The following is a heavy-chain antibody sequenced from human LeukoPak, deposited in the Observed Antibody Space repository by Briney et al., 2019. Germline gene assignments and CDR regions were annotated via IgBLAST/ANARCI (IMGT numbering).Heavy chain of an antibody. J-gene: IGHJ4*02. Sequence: PSETLSLTCAVYGGSFSGYYWSWIRQPPGKGLEWIGEINQSGSTNYNPSLKSRVTISVDTSKNQFSLKLSSVTAADTAVYYCARGRLLWFGEPQPCFDYWGQGTLVTVSS. D-gene: IGHD3-10*01. CDR1: GGSFSGYY. CDR3: ARGRLLWFGEPQPCFDY. CDR2: INQSGST. V-gene: IGHV4-34*01.